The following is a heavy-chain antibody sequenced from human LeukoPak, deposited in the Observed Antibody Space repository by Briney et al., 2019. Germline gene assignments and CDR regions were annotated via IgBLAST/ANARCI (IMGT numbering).Heavy chain of an antibody. J-gene: IGHJ4*02. V-gene: IGHV3-53*01. CDR3: ARGDDYDYVWGSYRPSSFDY. D-gene: IGHD3-16*02. CDR2: IYSGGST. CDR1: GFTVSSNY. Sequence: GGSLRLSCAASGFTVSSNYMSWVRQAPGKGLEWVSVIYSGGSTYYADSVKGRFTISRDNSKNTLYLQMNSLRAEDTAVYYCARGDDYDYVWGSYRPSSFDYWGQGTLVTVSS.